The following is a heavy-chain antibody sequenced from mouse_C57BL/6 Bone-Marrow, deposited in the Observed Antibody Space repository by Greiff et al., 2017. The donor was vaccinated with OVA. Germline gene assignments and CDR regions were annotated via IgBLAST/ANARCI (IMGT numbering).Heavy chain of an antibody. D-gene: IGHD2-5*01. CDR2: IYPGSGNT. J-gene: IGHJ4*01. CDR3: ARGKYYSNYRVYYYAMDY. Sequence: QVQLQQSGAELVRPGASVKLSCKASGYTFTDYYINWVKQRPGQGLEWIARIYPGSGNTYYNEKFKGKATLTAEKSSSTAYMQLSSLTSEDSAVYFCARGKYYSNYRVYYYAMDYWGQGTSVTVSS. V-gene: IGHV1-76*01. CDR1: GYTFTDYY.